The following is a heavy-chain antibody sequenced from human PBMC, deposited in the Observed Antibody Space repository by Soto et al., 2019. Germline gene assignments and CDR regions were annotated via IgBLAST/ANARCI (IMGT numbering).Heavy chain of an antibody. CDR3: TRSRARDYYYGMDV. J-gene: IGHJ6*02. CDR1: GFTFGDYA. V-gene: IGHV3-49*03. Sequence: GGSLRLSCTASGFTFGDYAMSWFRQAPGKGLEWVGFIRSKAYGGTTEYAASVKGRFTISRDDSTSIAYLQMNSLKTEDTAVYYCTRSRARDYYYGMDVWGQGTTVTVSS. CDR2: IRSKAYGGTT.